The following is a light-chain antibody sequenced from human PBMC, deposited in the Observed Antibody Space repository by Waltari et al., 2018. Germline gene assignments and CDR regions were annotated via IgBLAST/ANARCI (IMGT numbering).Light chain of an antibody. J-gene: IGKJ1*01. CDR3: QQSYSTRWT. CDR1: QSISSY. CDR2: AAS. Sequence: DIQMTQSPSSLSASVGDRVTITCLASQSISSYLNWYQQKPGKAPKLLIYAASSLQSGVPSRFSGSGSGTDFTLTISSLQPEDFATYYCQQSYSTRWTFGQGTKLEIK. V-gene: IGKV1-39*01.